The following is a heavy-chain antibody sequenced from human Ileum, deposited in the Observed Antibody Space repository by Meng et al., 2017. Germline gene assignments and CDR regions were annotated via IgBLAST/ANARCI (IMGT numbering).Heavy chain of an antibody. V-gene: IGHV5-51*01. J-gene: IGHJ4*02. Sequence: GESLKISCQASGYSFLNSWLGWVRQMPGKGLEWMGIIWPDDSDTRYSPSFQGQVTLSVDKSLNTAYLQWSSLKASDTAIYFCARRDSSGSYLDYWGQGTLVTSPQ. CDR3: ARRDSSGSYLDY. CDR2: IWPDDSDT. CDR1: GYSFLNSW. D-gene: IGHD3-22*01.